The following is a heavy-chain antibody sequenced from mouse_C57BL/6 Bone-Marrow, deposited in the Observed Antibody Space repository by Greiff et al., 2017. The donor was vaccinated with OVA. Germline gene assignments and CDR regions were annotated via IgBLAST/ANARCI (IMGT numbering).Heavy chain of an antibody. V-gene: IGHV1-53*01. CDR3: ARGLQLRPAMDY. Sequence: QVQLQQPGTELVKPGASVKLSCKASGYTFTSYWMHWVKQRPGQGLEWIGNINPSNGGTNYNEKFKSKATLTVDKSASTAYMQLSSLTSEDSAVYYCARGLQLRPAMDYWGQGTSVTVSS. CDR1: GYTFTSYW. D-gene: IGHD3-2*02. J-gene: IGHJ4*01. CDR2: INPSNGGT.